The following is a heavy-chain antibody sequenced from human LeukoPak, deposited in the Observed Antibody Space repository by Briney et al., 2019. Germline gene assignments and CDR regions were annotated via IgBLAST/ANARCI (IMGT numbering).Heavy chain of an antibody. CDR2: IFPGDADT. D-gene: IGHD6-6*01. J-gene: IGHJ4*02. Sequence: GESLKISCKGSGYNFATYWIGWVRQMPGKGLEWMGVIFPGDADTRYSLSFQVQVTISADKSVSTAYLQWSSLKASDTAMYYCARRGIAARSFDYWGQGTLVTVSS. CDR3: ARRGIAARSFDY. V-gene: IGHV5-51*01. CDR1: GYNFATYW.